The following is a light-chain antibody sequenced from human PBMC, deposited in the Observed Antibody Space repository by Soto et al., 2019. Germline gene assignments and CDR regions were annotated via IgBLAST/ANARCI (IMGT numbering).Light chain of an antibody. J-gene: IGLJ1*01. CDR2: EVT. CDR1: SSDVGGYNY. CDR3: ASFTNPGTQV. V-gene: IGLV2-14*01. Sequence: QSVLTQPASVSGSPGQSITISCTGSSSDVGGYNYVSWYQQYPGKVPKLMIYEVTNRPSGVSIRFSGSKSGNTASLTISGLRAEDEADYFCASFTNPGTQVLGPGTKVTVL.